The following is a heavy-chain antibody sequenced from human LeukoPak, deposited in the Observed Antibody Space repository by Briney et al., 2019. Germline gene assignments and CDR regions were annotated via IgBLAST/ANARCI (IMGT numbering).Heavy chain of an antibody. CDR2: IYPGDSDI. J-gene: IGHJ4*02. V-gene: IGHV5-51*01. Sequence: RTGESLKISCEGSGYIFTSYWIGWVRQMPGKGLEWMGIIYPGDSDIRYSPSFQGHVTISADKSISTAYLQWSSLKASDTAIYYCARHIGAVEGPSRLDYWGQGTLVTVSS. CDR3: ARHIGAVEGPSRLDY. CDR1: GYIFTSYW. D-gene: IGHD6-19*01.